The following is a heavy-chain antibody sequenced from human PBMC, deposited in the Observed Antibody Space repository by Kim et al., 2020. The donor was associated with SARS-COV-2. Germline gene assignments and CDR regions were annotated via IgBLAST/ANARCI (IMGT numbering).Heavy chain of an antibody. CDR2: IYSGGSST. CDR1: GFTFSSYA. J-gene: IGHJ4*02. V-gene: IGHV3-23*03. CDR3: AKTYYDSSGYYVEGYDY. D-gene: IGHD3-22*01. Sequence: GGSLRLSCAASGFTFSSYAMSWVRQAPGKGLEWVSVIYSGGSSTYYADSVKGRFTISRDNSKNTLYLQMNSLRAEDTAVYYCAKTYYDSSGYYVEGYDYWGQGTLVTVSS.